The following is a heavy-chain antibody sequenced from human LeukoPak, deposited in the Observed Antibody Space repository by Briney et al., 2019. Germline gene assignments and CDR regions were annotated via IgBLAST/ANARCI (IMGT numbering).Heavy chain of an antibody. J-gene: IGHJ4*02. CDR3: ARTSPVLRFLEWLS. CDR2: IYHSGST. V-gene: IGHV4-30-2*01. D-gene: IGHD3-3*01. Sequence: SETLSLTCTVSGGSISSGGYYWSWIRQPPGKGLEWIGYIYHSGSTYYNPSLKSRVTISVDRSKNQFSLKLSSVTAAGTAVYYCARTSPVLRFLEWLSWGQGTLVTVSS. CDR1: GGSISSGGYY.